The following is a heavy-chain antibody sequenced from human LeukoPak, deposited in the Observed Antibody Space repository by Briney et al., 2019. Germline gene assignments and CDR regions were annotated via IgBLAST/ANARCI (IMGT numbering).Heavy chain of an antibody. Sequence: GGSLRLSCAASGFPFSDYYMTWIRQAPGKGLECVSYISSDSSYTNYADSVKGRFTIARDNAKNSLSLRMHSLRAEDTAVYYCARGETSSYDYWGQGTLVTVSS. V-gene: IGHV3-11*03. CDR1: GFPFSDYY. D-gene: IGHD2-2*01. CDR3: ARGETSSYDY. J-gene: IGHJ4*02. CDR2: ISSDSSYT.